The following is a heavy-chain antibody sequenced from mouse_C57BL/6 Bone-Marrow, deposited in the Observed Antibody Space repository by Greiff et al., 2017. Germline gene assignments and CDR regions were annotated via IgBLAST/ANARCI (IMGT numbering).Heavy chain of an antibody. J-gene: IGHJ3*01. V-gene: IGHV5-6*02. Sequence: EVKLVESGGDLVKPGGSLKLSCAASGFTFSSYGMSWVRQTPDKRLEWVATISSGGSYTYYPDSVKGRFTISRDNAKNTLYLQMSSLKSEDTAMYCCTRRGGREAWFAYWGQGTLVTVSA. D-gene: IGHD1-1*01. CDR1: GFTFSSYG. CDR2: ISSGGSYT. CDR3: TRRGGREAWFAY.